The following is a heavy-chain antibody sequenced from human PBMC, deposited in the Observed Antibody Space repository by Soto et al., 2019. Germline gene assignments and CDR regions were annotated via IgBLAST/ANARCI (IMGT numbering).Heavy chain of an antibody. V-gene: IGHV3-74*01. J-gene: IGHJ6*02. CDR3: AREDIVVGPYMRI. D-gene: IGHD2-2*01. CDR2: INRDGSVT. Sequence: GGSLRLSCEVSGLTYSTAWMHWVRQAPGKGLVWVSSINRDGSVTNYADSVKGRFTISRDSAEKTLYLQINSLRADDTGVYYCAREDIVVGPYMRIWGQGTTVTVSS. CDR1: GLTYSTAW.